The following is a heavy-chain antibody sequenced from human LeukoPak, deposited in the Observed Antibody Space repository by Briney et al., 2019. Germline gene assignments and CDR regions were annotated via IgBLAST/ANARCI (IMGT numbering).Heavy chain of an antibody. D-gene: IGHD6-25*01. CDR3: LLAARDY. V-gene: IGHV3-53*01. CDR2: IYSGGGT. CDR1: GFTVSTNY. J-gene: IGHJ4*02. Sequence: GGSLRLSCAASGFTVSTNYMSWVRQTPGKGLEWVSVIYSGGGTYYADSVKGRFAVSRDNSKNTLYLQMNSLRAEDTAVYYCLLAARDYWGQGTLVTVSS.